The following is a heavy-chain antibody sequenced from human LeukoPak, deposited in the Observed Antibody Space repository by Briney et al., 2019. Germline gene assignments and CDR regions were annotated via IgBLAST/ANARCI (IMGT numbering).Heavy chain of an antibody. CDR2: INHSGST. D-gene: IGHD3-22*01. J-gene: IGHJ4*02. CDR1: GGSFSGYY. V-gene: IGHV4-34*01. CDR3: ESWYYYDSSAYYGLFDY. Sequence: SETLSLTCAVYGGSFSGYYWSWIRQPPGKGLEWIGEINHSGSTNYNPSLKSRVTISVDTSKNQFSLKLSSVTAADTAVYYCESWYYYDSSAYYGLFDYWGQGTLVSVSS.